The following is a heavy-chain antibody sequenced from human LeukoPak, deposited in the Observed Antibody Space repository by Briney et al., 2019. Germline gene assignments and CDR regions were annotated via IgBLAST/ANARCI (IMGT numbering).Heavy chain of an antibody. J-gene: IGHJ4*02. Sequence: SETLSLTCAVYGGSFSGYYWSWIRQPPGKGLEWIGEINHSGSTNYNPSLKSRVTISVDTSKNQFSLKLSSVTAADTAVYYCAGRSGYYDFWSGYYSLDYWGQGTLVTVSS. CDR2: INHSGST. CDR1: GGSFSGYY. V-gene: IGHV4-34*01. D-gene: IGHD3-3*01. CDR3: AGRSGYYDFWSGYYSLDY.